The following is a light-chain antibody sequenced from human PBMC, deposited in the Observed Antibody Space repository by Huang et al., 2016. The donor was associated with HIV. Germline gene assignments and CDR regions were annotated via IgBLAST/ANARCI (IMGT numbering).Light chain of an antibody. J-gene: IGKJ3*01. CDR2: DAS. CDR3: QQSYRTLWT. CDR1: QSISIY. Sequence: DIQMTQSPSSLSASVGDRVTITCRASQSISIYLNWYQQKPGKAPKLLIHDASTLQSGVPSRLRGSGSGTDFTLIISSLQPEDFATYYCQQSYRTLWTFGPGTKVDVK. V-gene: IGKV1-39*01.